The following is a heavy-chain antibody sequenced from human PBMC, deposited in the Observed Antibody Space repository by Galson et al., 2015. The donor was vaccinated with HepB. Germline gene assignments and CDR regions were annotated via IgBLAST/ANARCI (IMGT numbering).Heavy chain of an antibody. CDR2: ISYDGSNK. Sequence: SLRLSCAAFGFTFSSYGMHWVRQAPGKGLEWVAVISYDGSNKYYADSVKGRFTISRDNSKNTLYLQMNSLRAEDTAVYYCARDLVPAAFNWFDPWGQGTLVTVSS. CDR1: GFTFSSYG. V-gene: IGHV3-30*03. D-gene: IGHD2-2*01. J-gene: IGHJ5*02. CDR3: ARDLVPAAFNWFDP.